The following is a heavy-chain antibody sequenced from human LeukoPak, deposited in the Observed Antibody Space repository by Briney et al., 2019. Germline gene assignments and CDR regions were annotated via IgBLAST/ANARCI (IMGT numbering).Heavy chain of an antibody. V-gene: IGHV1-46*01. D-gene: IGHD3-10*01. CDR3: ARVDGSGSYPYYYGMDV. J-gene: IGHJ6*02. CDR1: GYTFTSYY. CDR2: INPSGGST. Sequence: ASVKVSCKASGYTFTSYYMHWVRQAPGQGLEWMGIINPSGGSTSYAQKFQGRVTMTRDTSTSTVYMELSSLRSEDTAVYYCARVDGSGSYPYYYGMDVWGQGTTVTVSS.